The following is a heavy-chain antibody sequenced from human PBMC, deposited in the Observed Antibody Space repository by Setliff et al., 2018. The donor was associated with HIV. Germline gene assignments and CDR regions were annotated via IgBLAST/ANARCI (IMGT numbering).Heavy chain of an antibody. CDR2: INHSGST. D-gene: IGHD2-8*02. Sequence: SETLSLTCAVYGGSFSGYYWSWIRQPPGKGLEWIGEINHSGSTNYNPSLKSRVTISVDTSKNQFSLKLSSVTAADTAVYYCARVSITYWYSIPRDYYYYMDVWGEGTTVTVS. CDR1: GGSFSGYY. CDR3: ARVSITYWYSIPRDYYYYMDV. J-gene: IGHJ6*03. V-gene: IGHV4-34*01.